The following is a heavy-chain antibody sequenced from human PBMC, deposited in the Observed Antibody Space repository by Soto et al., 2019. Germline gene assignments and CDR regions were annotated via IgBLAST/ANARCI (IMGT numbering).Heavy chain of an antibody. Sequence: SSETLSLTCTVSGGSISSGDYYWSWIRQPPGKRLEWIGYIYYSGSTNYNPSLKSRVTISVDTSKNQFSLKLSSVTAADTAVYYCARINCSSTSCRRGDAFDIWGQGTMVTVSS. V-gene: IGHV4-61*08. CDR1: GGSISSGDYY. CDR2: IYYSGST. J-gene: IGHJ3*02. CDR3: ARINCSSTSCRRGDAFDI. D-gene: IGHD2-2*01.